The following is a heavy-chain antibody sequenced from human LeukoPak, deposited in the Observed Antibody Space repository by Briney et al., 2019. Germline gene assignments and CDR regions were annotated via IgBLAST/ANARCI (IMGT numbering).Heavy chain of an antibody. CDR1: GYTFTGYY. J-gene: IGHJ5*02. D-gene: IGHD3-10*01. V-gene: IGHV1-2*02. CDR2: INPNSGGT. Sequence: ASVKVSCKASGYTFTGYYMHWVRQAPGQRLEWMGWINPNSGGTNYAQKFQGRVTMTRDTSISTAYMELSRLRSDDTAVYYCARVPHPITMVRGVIIWFDPWGQGTLVTVSS. CDR3: ARVPHPITMVRGVIIWFDP.